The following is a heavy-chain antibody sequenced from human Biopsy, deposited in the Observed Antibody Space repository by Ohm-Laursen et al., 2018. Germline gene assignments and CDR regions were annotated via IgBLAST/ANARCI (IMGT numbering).Heavy chain of an antibody. J-gene: IGHJ5*02. CDR1: GYTFTTYD. D-gene: IGHD3-3*01. CDR3: ARVRSGGRVTVFGVEVKTGWLDT. Sequence: SSVKGSCKASGYTFTTYDINWVRQAPGQGLEWMGWMNPANGDAGYAQSFRGRVTMTRSTSITTAYMELSSLGSEDTAVYYCARVRSGGRVTVFGVEVKTGWLDTWGQGTLVTVSS. CDR2: MNPANGDA. V-gene: IGHV1-8*01.